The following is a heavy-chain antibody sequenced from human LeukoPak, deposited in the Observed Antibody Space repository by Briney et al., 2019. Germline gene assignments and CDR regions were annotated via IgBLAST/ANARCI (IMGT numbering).Heavy chain of an antibody. CDR2: ISSSGSTI. CDR3: AELAITMIGGV. Sequence: GGSLRLSCAASGFTFSSYEMSWVRQAPGKGLEWVSYISSSGSTIYFADSVKGRFTISRDNAKNSLYLQMNSLRAEDTAVYYCAELAITMIGGVWGKGTTVTISS. V-gene: IGHV3-48*03. CDR1: GFTFSSYE. J-gene: IGHJ6*04. D-gene: IGHD3-10*02.